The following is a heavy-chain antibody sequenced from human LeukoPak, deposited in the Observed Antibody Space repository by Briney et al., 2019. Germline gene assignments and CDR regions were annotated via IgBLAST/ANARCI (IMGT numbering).Heavy chain of an antibody. Sequence: GGSLRLSCAASGFTFSSYAMSWVRQAPGKGLEWVSAISGSGGSTYYADSVKGRFTISRDNAKNSLYLQMNSLRAEDTAVYYCTGYCSGGSCFTAGYWGQGTLVTVSS. J-gene: IGHJ4*02. CDR3: TGYCSGGSCFTAGY. CDR2: ISGSGGST. D-gene: IGHD2-15*01. V-gene: IGHV3-23*01. CDR1: GFTFSSYA.